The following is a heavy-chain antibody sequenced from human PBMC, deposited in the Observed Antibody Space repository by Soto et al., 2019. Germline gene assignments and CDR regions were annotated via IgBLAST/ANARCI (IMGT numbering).Heavy chain of an antibody. D-gene: IGHD1-26*01. CDR2: IYYSGST. CDR1: GGSISSYY. J-gene: IGHJ3*02. CDR3: ARDKYSGSYHVGYDAFDI. V-gene: IGHV4-59*01. Sequence: PWETLSLTCTVSGGSISSYYWSWIRQPPGKGLEWIGYIYYSGSTNYNPSLKSRVTISVDTSKNQFSLKLSSVTAADTAVYYCARDKYSGSYHVGYDAFDIWGQGTMVTVSS.